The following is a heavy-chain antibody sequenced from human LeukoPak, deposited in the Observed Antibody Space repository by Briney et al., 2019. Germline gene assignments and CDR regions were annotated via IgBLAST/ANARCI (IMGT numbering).Heavy chain of an antibody. J-gene: IGHJ6*03. CDR2: IYQSGST. V-gene: IGHV4-59*01. CDR1: GGSISNYY. D-gene: IGHD2-2*02. CDR3: ARAYCSSTSCYTSSTRYYYYMDV. Sequence: PSETLSLTCTVSGGSISNYYWSWIRQPPGKGLEWIGYIYQSGSTDYNPSLKSRVTISVDTSKNQFSLKLSSVTAADTAMYYCARAYCSSTSCYTSSTRYYYYMDVWGKGTTVTVSS.